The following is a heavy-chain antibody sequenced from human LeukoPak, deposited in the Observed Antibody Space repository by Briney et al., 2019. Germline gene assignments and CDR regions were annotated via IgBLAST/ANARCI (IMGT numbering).Heavy chain of an antibody. CDR3: TRVRVPSRILLPYFDY. D-gene: IGHD2-15*01. Sequence: GGSLRLSCAASGFTFRMYSIHWVRQAPGKGLEWVAVMSYDGSTKYLADSVKGRFTISRDNSQNTVYLQINSLTAEDTAVYYCTRVRVPSRILLPYFDYWGQGTLVTVSS. J-gene: IGHJ4*02. CDR1: GFTFRMYS. V-gene: IGHV3-30*01. CDR2: MSYDGSTK.